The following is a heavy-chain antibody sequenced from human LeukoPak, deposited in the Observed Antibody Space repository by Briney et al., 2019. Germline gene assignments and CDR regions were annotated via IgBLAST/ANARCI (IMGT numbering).Heavy chain of an antibody. J-gene: IGHJ4*02. D-gene: IGHD3-9*01. V-gene: IGHV1-69*13. CDR3: ARRGILTGFLFDY. CDR1: GGTFSSYA. Sequence: GASVKVSCKASGGTFSSYAISWVRQAPGQGLEWVGGIIPIFGTANYAQKFQGRVTITADESTSTAYMELSSLRFEDTAVYYCARRGILTGFLFDYWGQGTLVTVSS. CDR2: IIPIFGTA.